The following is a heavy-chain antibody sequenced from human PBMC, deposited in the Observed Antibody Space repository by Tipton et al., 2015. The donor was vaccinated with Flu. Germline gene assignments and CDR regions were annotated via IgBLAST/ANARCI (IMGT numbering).Heavy chain of an antibody. CDR2: IYYSGSA. Sequence: LRLSCTVSGGSISSYYWSWIRQPPGKGLEWIGYIYYSGSANYNPSLKSRVTISVDTSKNQFSLELSSVTAADTAVYYCARYGTYDGSRYFQHWGQGTLFSVSS. CDR1: GGSISSYY. CDR3: ARYGTYDGSRYFQH. J-gene: IGHJ1*01. V-gene: IGHV4-59*01. D-gene: IGHD1-26*01.